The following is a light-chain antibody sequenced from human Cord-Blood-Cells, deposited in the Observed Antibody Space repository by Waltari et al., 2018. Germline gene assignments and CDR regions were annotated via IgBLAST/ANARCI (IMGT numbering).Light chain of an antibody. CDR3: QQYNSYWT. CDR1: QSISSW. Sequence: DIPMIQSPSTPSSSVGDRVTITCRASQSISSWLAWYQQKPGKAPKLLIYDASSLESGVPARFSGSGSGTEFTLTISSLQPDDFATYYCQQYNSYWTFGQGTKVEIK. V-gene: IGKV1-5*01. J-gene: IGKJ1*01. CDR2: DAS.